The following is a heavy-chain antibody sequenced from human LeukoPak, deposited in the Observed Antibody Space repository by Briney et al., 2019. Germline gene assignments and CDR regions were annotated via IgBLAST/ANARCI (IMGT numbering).Heavy chain of an antibody. D-gene: IGHD3-9*01. CDR2: ISSSSSYI. V-gene: IGHV3-21*01. Sequence: GGSLRLSCAASGFTFSSYSMNWVRQAPGKGLEWVSSISSSSSYIYYADSVKGRFTISRDNAKNSLYLQMNSLRAEDTAVYYCARDRNPYCDILTAVWGQGTLVTVSS. CDR3: ARDRNPYCDILTAV. CDR1: GFTFSSYS. J-gene: IGHJ4*02.